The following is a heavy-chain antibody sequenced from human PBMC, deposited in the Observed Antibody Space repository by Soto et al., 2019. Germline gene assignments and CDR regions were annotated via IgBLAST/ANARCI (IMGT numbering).Heavy chain of an antibody. Sequence: SETLSLTCTVSGGSISSSSYYWGWIRQPPGKGLEWIGSICYSGSTYYNPSLKSQVTISVDTSKTQFSLKLSSVTAADTAVYYCARHYYDSSGYYYDWFDPWGQGTLVTVSS. CDR1: GGSISSSSYY. V-gene: IGHV4-39*01. CDR2: ICYSGST. CDR3: ARHYYDSSGYYYDWFDP. D-gene: IGHD3-22*01. J-gene: IGHJ5*02.